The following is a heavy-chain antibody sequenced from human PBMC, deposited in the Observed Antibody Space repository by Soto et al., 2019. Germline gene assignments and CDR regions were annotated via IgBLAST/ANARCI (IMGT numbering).Heavy chain of an antibody. D-gene: IGHD3-16*01. Sequence: SVKVSCKASGGTFSSYAISWVRQAPGQGLEWMGGIIPIFGTANYAQKFQGRVTITADESTSTAYMELSSLRSEDTAVYYCARSSKIMITFGASPDYYYYYYGMDVWGQGTTVTVSS. J-gene: IGHJ6*02. CDR1: GGTFSSYA. V-gene: IGHV1-69*13. CDR3: ARSSKIMITFGASPDYYYYYYGMDV. CDR2: IIPIFGTA.